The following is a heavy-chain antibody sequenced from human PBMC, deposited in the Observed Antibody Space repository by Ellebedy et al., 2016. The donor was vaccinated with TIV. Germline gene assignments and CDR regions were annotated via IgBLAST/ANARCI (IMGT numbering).Heavy chain of an antibody. V-gene: IGHV1-18*01. CDR3: ARGLVPAYGMDV. CDR1: SYSFIAYG. CDR2: ISAYHGNT. Sequence: ASVKVSXKTSSYSFIAYGVTWARQAPGQGLEWMGRISAYHGNTSYSQKFQGRVTMTTDTSTNTAYMELRSLTFDDTAVYYCARGLVPAYGMDVWGQGTTVTVSS. J-gene: IGHJ6*02. D-gene: IGHD2-2*01.